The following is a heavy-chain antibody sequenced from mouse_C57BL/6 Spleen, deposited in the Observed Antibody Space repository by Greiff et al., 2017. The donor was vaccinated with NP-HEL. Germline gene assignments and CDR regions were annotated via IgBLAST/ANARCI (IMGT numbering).Heavy chain of an antibody. V-gene: IGHV1-47*01. J-gene: IGHJ4*01. CDR1: GYTFTTYP. CDR2: FHPYNDDT. Sequence: QVQLQQSGAELVKPGASVKMSCEASGYTFTTYPIAWMKQNHGKSLEWIGNFHPYNDDTKYNEKFKGKVTLTVEKSSSTVYLKLSRLTSDDSAVYNCASVETGNYAMDYWGQGTSVTVSS. CDR3: ASVETGNYAMDY. D-gene: IGHD4-1*01.